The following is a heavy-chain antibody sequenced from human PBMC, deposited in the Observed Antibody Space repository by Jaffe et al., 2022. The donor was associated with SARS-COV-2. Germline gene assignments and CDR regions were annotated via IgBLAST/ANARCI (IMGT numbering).Heavy chain of an antibody. D-gene: IGHD3-22*01. CDR2: IYYSGST. CDR1: GGSISRYY. CDR3: ARVSQYFDISGQYYVRYFDY. V-gene: IGHV4-59*01. Sequence: QVQLQESGPGLVKPSETLSLTCTVSGGSISRYYWSWIRQPPGKAMEWIGYIYYSGSTNYNPSLKSRVTISVDTSKNQFTLKVTSVTAADTAVYYCARVSQYFDISGQYYVRYFDYWGQGTLVTVSS. J-gene: IGHJ4*02.